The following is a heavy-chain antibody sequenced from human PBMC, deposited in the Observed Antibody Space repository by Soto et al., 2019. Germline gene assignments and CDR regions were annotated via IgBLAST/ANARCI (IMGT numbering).Heavy chain of an antibody. CDR1: GGSFSGYY. CDR2: INHSGST. Sequence: ETLSLTCAVYGGSFSGYYWSWIRQPPGKGLEWIGEINHSGSTNYNPSLKSRVTISVDTSKNQFSLKLSSVTAAVTAVYYCARGPPGRGSGDYWGQGTLVTVSS. J-gene: IGHJ4*02. D-gene: IGHD3-10*01. CDR3: ARGPPGRGSGDY. V-gene: IGHV4-34*01.